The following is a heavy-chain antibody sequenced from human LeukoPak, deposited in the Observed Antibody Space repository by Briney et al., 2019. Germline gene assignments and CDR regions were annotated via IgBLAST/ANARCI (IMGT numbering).Heavy chain of an antibody. V-gene: IGHV4-61*02. J-gene: IGHJ5*02. CDR3: ARARKVAAGASWFDP. CDR1: GGSISSGSYY. CDR2: IYTSGST. D-gene: IGHD6-13*01. Sequence: PSETLSLTCTVSGGSISSGSYYWSWIRQPAGKGLEWTERIYTSGSTNYNPSLKSRVTMSVDTSKNQFSPKLGSVTAADTAVYYCARARKVAAGASWFDPWGQGTLVTVSS.